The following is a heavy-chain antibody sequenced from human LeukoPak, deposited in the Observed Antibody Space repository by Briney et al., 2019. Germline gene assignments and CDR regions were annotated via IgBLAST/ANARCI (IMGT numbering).Heavy chain of an antibody. D-gene: IGHD3-3*01. J-gene: IGHJ6*03. CDR1: GYTFTSYD. Sequence: ASVKVSCKASGYTFTSYDINWVRQATGQGLEWIGWMNPNSGNTGYAQKFQGRVTITRNTSISTAYMELSSLRSEDTAVYYCARGSGITIFGVQYYYYMDVWGKGTTVTVSS. CDR2: MNPNSGNT. V-gene: IGHV1-8*03. CDR3: ARGSGITIFGVQYYYYMDV.